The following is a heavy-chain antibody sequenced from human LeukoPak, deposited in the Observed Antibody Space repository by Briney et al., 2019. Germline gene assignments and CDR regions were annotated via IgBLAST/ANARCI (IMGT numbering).Heavy chain of an antibody. CDR3: ARLTNWNDARLDY. Sequence: GASLQISCKGSGYSFTSYWIGWVRQMPGKGLEWMGIIYPGDSDTRYSPSFQGQVTISADKSISTAYLQWSSLKASDTAMYYCARLTNWNDARLDYWGQGTLVTVSS. D-gene: IGHD1-20*01. J-gene: IGHJ4*02. V-gene: IGHV5-51*01. CDR2: IYPGDSDT. CDR1: GYSFTSYW.